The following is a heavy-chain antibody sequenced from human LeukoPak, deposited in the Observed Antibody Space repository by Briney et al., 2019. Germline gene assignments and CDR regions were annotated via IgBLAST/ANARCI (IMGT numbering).Heavy chain of an antibody. CDR2: IYYSGST. CDR1: GGSISGYY. V-gene: IGHV4-59*01. D-gene: IGHD6-25*01. CDR3: ARAEAAHYYYYYYMDV. J-gene: IGHJ6*03. Sequence: SETLSLTCTVSGGSISGYYWSWIRHPPGKGLEWIGYIYYSGSTNYNPSLKSRVTISVETSKNQFSLNLSSVTAADTPVYYCARAEAAHYYYYYYMDVWGKGTTVTVSS.